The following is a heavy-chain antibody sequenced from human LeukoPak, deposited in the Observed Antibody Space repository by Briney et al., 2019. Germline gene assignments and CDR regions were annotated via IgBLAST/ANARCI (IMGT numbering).Heavy chain of an antibody. Sequence: GASVKVSCKVSGYTLTELSMHWVRQAPGKGLEWMGGFDPEDGETIYAQKFQGRVTMTEDTSTDTAYTELSSLRSEDTAVYYCAFNLRITIFGVVTRGALDIWGQGTMVTVSS. D-gene: IGHD3-3*01. V-gene: IGHV1-24*01. CDR3: AFNLRITIFGVVTRGALDI. CDR2: FDPEDGET. CDR1: GYTLTELS. J-gene: IGHJ3*02.